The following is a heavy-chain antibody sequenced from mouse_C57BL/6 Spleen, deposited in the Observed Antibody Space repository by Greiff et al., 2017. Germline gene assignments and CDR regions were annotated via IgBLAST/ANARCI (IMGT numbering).Heavy chain of an antibody. CDR2: IDPNSGCT. J-gene: IGHJ2*01. V-gene: IGHV1-72*01. CDR1: GYTFTSYW. D-gene: IGHD1-3*01. Sequence: QVLLQQPGAELVKPGASVKLSCKASGYTFTSYWMPWVQQRPGRGLEWIGRIDPNSGCTKYHEKFKGKFTLSVDKPSSTAYMQLSRLTSEEAAVYCGARDAQVSGSGGYYFDYWGQGTTLTVSA. CDR3: ARDAQVSGSGGYYFDY.